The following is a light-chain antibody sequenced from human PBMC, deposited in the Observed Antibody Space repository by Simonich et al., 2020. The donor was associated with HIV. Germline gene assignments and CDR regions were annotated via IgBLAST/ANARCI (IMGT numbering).Light chain of an antibody. Sequence: QAVLTQPASLSASPGASASLTCTLRSGINVGTYRIYWYQQKPGSPPQYLLRYKSDSDKQQCSGVPGRFSGSKDASANAGILLISGLQSEDEADYYCAIWYSSTWVFGGGTKLAVL. J-gene: IGLJ3*02. CDR3: AIWYSSTWV. V-gene: IGLV5-45*01. CDR2: YKSDSDK. CDR1: SGINVGTYR.